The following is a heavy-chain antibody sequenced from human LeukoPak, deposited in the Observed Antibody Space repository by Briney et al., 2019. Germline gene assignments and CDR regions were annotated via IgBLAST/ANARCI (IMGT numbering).Heavy chain of an antibody. D-gene: IGHD2-15*01. V-gene: IGHV4-4*07. CDR2: VYASGSP. CDR3: ARDDAYCSGGSCYPDAFDI. Sequence: KPSETLSLTCTVSGASISSYYWSWIRQPAGKGLEWIGRVYASGSPSYNPSLKSRVTMSMDTSKNQFSLNLNSVTAADTAVYYCARDDAYCSGGSCYPDAFDIWGQGTMVTVSS. CDR1: GASISSYY. J-gene: IGHJ3*02.